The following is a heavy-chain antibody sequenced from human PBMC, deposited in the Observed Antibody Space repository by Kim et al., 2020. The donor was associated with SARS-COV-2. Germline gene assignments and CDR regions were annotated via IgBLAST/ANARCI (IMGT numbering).Heavy chain of an antibody. CDR1: GGSFSGYY. CDR2: INHSGST. V-gene: IGHV4-34*01. CDR3: ARGDPRAYYYGMDV. J-gene: IGHJ6*02. D-gene: IGHD3-10*01. Sequence: SETLSLTCAVYGGSFSGYYWSWIRQPPGKGLEWIGEINHSGSTNYNPSLKSRVTISVDTSKNQFSLKLSSVTAADTAVYYCARGDPRAYYYGMDVWGQGTTVTVSS.